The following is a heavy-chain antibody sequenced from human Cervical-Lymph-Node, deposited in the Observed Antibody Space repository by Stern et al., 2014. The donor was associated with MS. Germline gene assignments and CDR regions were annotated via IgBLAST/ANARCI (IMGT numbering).Heavy chain of an antibody. Sequence: QVQLVQSGAEVKKPGSSVKFSCKATGGSVSSYVINWVRQAPGQGLEWMGGIIPVFGTANHAQKFHGRVTITADASTSTAYMELSSLRSEDTAVYYCARAVVTPPDYGMDVWGQGTTVTVSS. J-gene: IGHJ6*02. CDR2: IIPVFGTA. D-gene: IGHD3-22*01. V-gene: IGHV1-69*01. CDR1: GGSVSSYV. CDR3: ARAVVTPPDYGMDV.